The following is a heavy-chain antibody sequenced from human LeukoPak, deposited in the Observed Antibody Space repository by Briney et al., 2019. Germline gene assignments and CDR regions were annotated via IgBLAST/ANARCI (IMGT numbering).Heavy chain of an antibody. D-gene: IGHD4-17*01. J-gene: IGHJ4*02. Sequence: GGSLRLSCAASGFTFSSHWMHWVRQAPGKGLVWVSRINSDGSSTSYADSVKGRFTISTDNAKNTLYLQMNSLRAEDTAVYYCARGPSTVTTPLAYWGQGTLVTVSS. CDR3: ARGPSTVTTPLAY. CDR1: GFTFSSHW. V-gene: IGHV3-74*01. CDR2: INSDGSST.